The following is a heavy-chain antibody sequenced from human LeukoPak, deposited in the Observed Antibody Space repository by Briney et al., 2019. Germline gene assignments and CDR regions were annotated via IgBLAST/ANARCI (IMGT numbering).Heavy chain of an antibody. J-gene: IGHJ4*02. CDR3: ARDGAAVAGLNFDY. CDR2: ISAYNGNT. CDR1: GYTFTSYG. Sequence: ASVKVSCKASGYTFTSYGISWVRQAPGQGLEWMGWISAYNGNTNYAQKLQGGVTMTTETSTSTAYMELRSRRSDDTAVYYCARDGAAVAGLNFDYWGQGTLVTVSS. D-gene: IGHD6-19*01. V-gene: IGHV1-18*01.